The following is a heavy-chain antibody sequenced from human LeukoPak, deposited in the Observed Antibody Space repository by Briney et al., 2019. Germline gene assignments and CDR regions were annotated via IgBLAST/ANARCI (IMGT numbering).Heavy chain of an antibody. D-gene: IGHD3-22*01. CDR3: ARLIVYYDSSGYYPNWFDP. CDR1: GYSFTSYW. CDR2: IYPGDSDT. J-gene: IGHJ5*02. V-gene: IGHV5-51*01. Sequence: GESLKIPCKGSGYSFTSYWIGWVRQMPGKGLEWMGIIYPGDSDTRYSPSFQGQVTISADKSISTAYLQWSSLKASDTAMYYCARLIVYYDSSGYYPNWFDPWGQGTLVTVSS.